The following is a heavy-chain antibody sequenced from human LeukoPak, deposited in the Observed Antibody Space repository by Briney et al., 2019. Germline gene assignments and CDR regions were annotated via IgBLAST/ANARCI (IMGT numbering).Heavy chain of an antibody. CDR2: INPKSGGT. Sequence: GASVKVSCKASGYTFTGYYMHWVRQAPGQGLEYLGWINPKSGGTNYAQKFQGKVTMTRDTSISTAYMELSRLRSDDTAVYYCSSIPGGYTYGDDAFDIWGQGTMVTVSS. CDR3: SSIPGGYTYGDDAFDI. V-gene: IGHV1-2*02. D-gene: IGHD5-18*01. J-gene: IGHJ3*02. CDR1: GYTFTGYY.